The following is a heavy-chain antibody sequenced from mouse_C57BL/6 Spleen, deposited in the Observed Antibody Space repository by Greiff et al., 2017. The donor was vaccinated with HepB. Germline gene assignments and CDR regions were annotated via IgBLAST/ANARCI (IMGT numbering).Heavy chain of an antibody. Sequence: QVHVKQSGAELARPGASVKLSCKASGYTFTSYGISWVKQRTGQGLEWIGEIYPRSGNTYYNEKFKGKATLTADKSSSTAYMELRSLTSEDSAVYFCARIYYYGSSFGYFDYWGQGTTLTVSS. D-gene: IGHD1-1*01. CDR2: IYPRSGNT. CDR3: ARIYYYGSSFGYFDY. V-gene: IGHV1-81*01. J-gene: IGHJ2*01. CDR1: GYTFTSYG.